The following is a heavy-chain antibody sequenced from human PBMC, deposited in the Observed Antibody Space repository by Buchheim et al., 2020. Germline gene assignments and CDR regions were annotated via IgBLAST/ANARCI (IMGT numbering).Heavy chain of an antibody. CDR3: ARGYSGYDGFDCYYGMDV. V-gene: IGHV3-66*01. Sequence: EVQLVESGGGLVQPGGSLRLSCAASGFTVSSNYMSWVRQAPGKGLEWVAVIYSGGSTYYADSVKGRFTISRDNSKKTLYLQMNSLRAEDTAVYYCARGYSGYDGFDCYYGMDVWGQGTT. CDR1: GFTVSSNY. J-gene: IGHJ6*02. D-gene: IGHD5-12*01. CDR2: IYSGGST.